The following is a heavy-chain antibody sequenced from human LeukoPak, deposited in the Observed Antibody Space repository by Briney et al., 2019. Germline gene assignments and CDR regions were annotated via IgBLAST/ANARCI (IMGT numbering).Heavy chain of an antibody. Sequence: SETLSLTCTVSGDSISSYYWSWIRQPPGKGLEWIGTIYYSGTTYYNPSLKSRVTISVDTSKNQFSLELSSMTAADTAVYYCARGPTLKYFHHWGQGTLVTVSS. J-gene: IGHJ1*01. CDR3: ARGPTLKYFHH. V-gene: IGHV4-59*04. CDR2: IYYSGTT. CDR1: GDSISSYY.